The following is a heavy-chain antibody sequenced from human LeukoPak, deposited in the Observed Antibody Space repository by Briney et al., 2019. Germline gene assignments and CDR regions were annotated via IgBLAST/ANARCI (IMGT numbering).Heavy chain of an antibody. V-gene: IGHV4-39*01. Sequence: SETLSLTCTVSGGSISSSSYYWGWIRQPPGKGLEWIGSIYYSGSTYYNPSLKSRVTISVDTSKNQFSLKLSSVTAADTAVYYCARHRYYYRSGSYYGAPYYMDVWGRGTTVTISS. D-gene: IGHD3-10*01. CDR1: GGSISSSSYY. CDR2: IYYSGST. J-gene: IGHJ6*03. CDR3: ARHRYYYRSGSYYGAPYYMDV.